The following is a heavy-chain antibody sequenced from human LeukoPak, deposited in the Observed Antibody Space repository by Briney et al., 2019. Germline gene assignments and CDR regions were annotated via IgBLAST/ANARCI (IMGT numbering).Heavy chain of an antibody. Sequence: ASVKVSCKASGYTFTGYYMHWVRQAPGQGLEWMGWINPNSGGTNYAQKFQGRVTMTRDTSISTAYMELSRLRSDDTAVYYCARDSSGWYLHYYFDYWGQGTLVTVSS. J-gene: IGHJ4*02. CDR3: ARDSSGWYLHYYFDY. D-gene: IGHD6-19*01. V-gene: IGHV1-2*02. CDR1: GYTFTGYY. CDR2: INPNSGGT.